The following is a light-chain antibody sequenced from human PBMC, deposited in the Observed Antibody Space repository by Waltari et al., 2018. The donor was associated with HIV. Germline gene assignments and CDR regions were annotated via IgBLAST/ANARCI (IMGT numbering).Light chain of an antibody. CDR1: SSDVGGYNY. Sequence: QSALTQPPSASGSPGQSVTISCTGTSSDVGGYNYVSWYQQYPGKAPKLMISEVNNRPAGVPDRFSGSKSGNTASLTVSGLQAEDEADYYCSSYAGNNVLFGGGTKLTVL. CDR3: SSYAGNNVL. CDR2: EVN. J-gene: IGLJ2*01. V-gene: IGLV2-8*01.